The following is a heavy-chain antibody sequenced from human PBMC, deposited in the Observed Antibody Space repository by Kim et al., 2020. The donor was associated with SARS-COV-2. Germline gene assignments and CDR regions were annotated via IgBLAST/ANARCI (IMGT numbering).Heavy chain of an antibody. V-gene: IGHV1-2*02. CDR3: AGDLKGYGGGHLDY. J-gene: IGHJ4*02. D-gene: IGHD4-17*01. Sequence: AQKFQGRVTMTRDTSISTAYMELSRLRSDDTAVYYCAGDLKGYGGGHLDYWGQGTLVTVSS.